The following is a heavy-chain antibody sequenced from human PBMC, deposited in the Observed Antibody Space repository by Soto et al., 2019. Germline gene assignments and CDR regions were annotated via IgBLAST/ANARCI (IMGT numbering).Heavy chain of an antibody. CDR2: ISGSGDST. CDR3: ARRGSGSYYDY. J-gene: IGHJ4*02. V-gene: IGHV3-23*01. D-gene: IGHD1-26*01. Sequence: EVQLLESGGGLVQPGGSLRLSCAASGFTFSNYAMNWVRQAPGKGLEWVSVISGSGDSTYYADSVKGRFTISRDNSKNTLYLQMNSLTPEDSAVYYCARRGSGSYYDYWGQGTRVTVSS. CDR1: GFTFSNYA.